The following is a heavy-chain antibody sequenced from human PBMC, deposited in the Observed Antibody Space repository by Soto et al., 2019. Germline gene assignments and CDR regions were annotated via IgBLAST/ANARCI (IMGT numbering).Heavy chain of an antibody. CDR2: IIPISGTA. CDR1: GGTFSSYA. Sequence: QVQLVQSGAEVKKPGSSVKVSCKASGGTFSSYAISWVRQAPGQGLEWMGGIIPISGTANYAQKFQGRVTITADETTSPAYMKLSSLRTEDTAVYYCARSQGSSTSLEIYYYYYYGMDVWGQGTTVTVSS. D-gene: IGHD2-2*01. V-gene: IGHV1-69*01. J-gene: IGHJ6*02. CDR3: ARSQGSSTSLEIYYYYYYGMDV.